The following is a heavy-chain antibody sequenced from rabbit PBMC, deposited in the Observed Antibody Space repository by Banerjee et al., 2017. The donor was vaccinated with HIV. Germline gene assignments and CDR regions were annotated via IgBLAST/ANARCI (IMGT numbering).Heavy chain of an antibody. J-gene: IGHJ6*01. D-gene: IGHD6-1*01. CDR1: GFSFSSSDY. Sequence: QSLEESGGGLVQPEGSLTLTCKASGFSFSSSDYMCWVRQAPGKGLEWIACIYPGSSGATYYATWAKGRFTISKTSSTTVTLQMTSLTAADTATYFCARLGHADYPYAYGLKLWGPGTLVTVS. CDR2: IYPGSSGAT. V-gene: IGHV1S40*01. CDR3: ARLGHADYPYAYGLKL.